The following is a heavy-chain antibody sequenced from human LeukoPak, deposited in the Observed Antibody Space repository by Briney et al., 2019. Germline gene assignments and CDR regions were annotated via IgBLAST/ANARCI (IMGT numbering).Heavy chain of an antibody. J-gene: IGHJ4*02. CDR2: IYYSGST. V-gene: IGHV4-39*07. CDR3: ATRLCSGGNCYSDYFDY. CDR1: GGSISSSSYY. D-gene: IGHD2-15*01. Sequence: SETLSLTCTVSGGSISSSSYYWGWIRQPPGKGLEWIGSIYYSGSTYYNPSLKSRVTISVDTSKNQFSLKLSSVTAADTAVYYCATRLCSGGNCYSDYFDYWGQGTLVTVSS.